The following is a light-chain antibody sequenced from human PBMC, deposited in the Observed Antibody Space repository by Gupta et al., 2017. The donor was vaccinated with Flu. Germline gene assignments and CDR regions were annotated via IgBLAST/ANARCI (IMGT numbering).Light chain of an antibody. Sequence: GQTARLTCSGDALADQYGYWYQQKPGQAPTMMVRKDNQRPSGIPERFSGSSSGTKFTLTISGVQAEDEADYYCQSSDNRGTYVIFGGGTKLTVL. V-gene: IGLV3-25*03. J-gene: IGLJ2*01. CDR1: ALADQY. CDR3: QSSDNRGTYVI. CDR2: KDN.